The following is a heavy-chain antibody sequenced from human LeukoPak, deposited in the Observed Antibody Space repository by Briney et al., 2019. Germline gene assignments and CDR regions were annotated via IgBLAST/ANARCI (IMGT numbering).Heavy chain of an antibody. Sequence: SVKRSCNASRDSFSNYGFRWVRQAPGQGLECIAGILPICGTASYAQKFRGRVTTTAHDCTSASYLELSSLRTKETSQYYCASQVVITYYYDMDVWGQGTTVTVSS. CDR1: RDSFSNYG. D-gene: IGHD3-22*01. J-gene: IGHJ6*02. CDR2: ILPICGTA. V-gene: IGHV1-69*13. CDR3: ASQVVITYYYDMDV.